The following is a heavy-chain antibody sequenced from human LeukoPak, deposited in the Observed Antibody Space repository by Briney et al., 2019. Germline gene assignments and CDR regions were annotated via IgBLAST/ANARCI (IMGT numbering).Heavy chain of an antibody. D-gene: IGHD2-2*02. CDR2: IIPIFGTA. CDR3: ARGMSRYCSSTSCYRWFDP. Sequence: ASVKVSCKASGGTFSSYAISWVRQAPGQGLEWMGGIIPIFGTANYAQKFQGRVTITADESTSTAYMELSSLRSEDTAVYYCARGMSRYCSSTSCYRWFDPWGQGTLVTVSS. CDR1: GGTFSSYA. J-gene: IGHJ5*02. V-gene: IGHV1-69*13.